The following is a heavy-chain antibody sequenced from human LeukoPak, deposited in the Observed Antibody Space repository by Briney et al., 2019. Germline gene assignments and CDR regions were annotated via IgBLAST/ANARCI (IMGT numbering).Heavy chain of an antibody. D-gene: IGHD6-19*01. CDR1: GFTFSSYW. V-gene: IGHV3-74*01. J-gene: IGHJ4*02. CDR2: INSDGSST. CDR3: TSGYSSGWYPGRF. Sequence: GSLRLSCAATGFTFSSYWMHWVRQAPGKGLVWVSRINSDGSSTSYADSVKGRFTISRDNAKNTLYLQMNSLGVEDTAVYYCTSGYSSGWYPGRFWGQGTLVTVSS.